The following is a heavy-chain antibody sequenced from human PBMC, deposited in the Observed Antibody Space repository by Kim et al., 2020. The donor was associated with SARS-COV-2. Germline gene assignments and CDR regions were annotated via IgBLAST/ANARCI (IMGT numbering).Heavy chain of an antibody. CDR1: GFTFDDYA. D-gene: IGHD3-10*01. J-gene: IGHJ6*02. CDR3: AKDIYYGSGSYYTTLYGMDV. V-gene: IGHV3-9*01. Sequence: GGSLRLSCAASGFTFDDYAMHWVRQAPGKGLEWVSGISWNSGSIGYADSVKGRFTISRDNAKNSLYLQMNSLRAEDTALYYCAKDIYYGSGSYYTTLYGMDVWGQGTTVTVSS. CDR2: ISWNSGSI.